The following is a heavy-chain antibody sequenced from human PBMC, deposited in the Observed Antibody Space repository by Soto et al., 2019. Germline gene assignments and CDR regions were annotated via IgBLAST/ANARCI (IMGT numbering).Heavy chain of an antibody. CDR2: SETKSGGT. V-gene: IGHV1-2*02. J-gene: IGHJ4*02. Sequence: QLVQSGAEVKKPGASVRVSCKTSGPTFIAYYIHWVRQAPGQGLEWMGCSETKSGGTTYEQKFLGRVTMTRDTSINTAYMDLNRLTSDDTAVDYCVILSVDVPEWGQGPLITVSS. CDR3: VILSVDVPE. D-gene: IGHD5-12*01. CDR1: GPTFIAYY.